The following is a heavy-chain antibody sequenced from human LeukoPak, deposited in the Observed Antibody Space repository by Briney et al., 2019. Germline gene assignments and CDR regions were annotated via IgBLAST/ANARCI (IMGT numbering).Heavy chain of an antibody. Sequence: ASVKVSCKASGYTFSSYAMHWVRQAPGQRLEWIGWINAGNGNTKYSQEFQGRVTITADKSTSTVYMDLSSLRSEDTAVYYCARTDCGGDCYSSRGWFDPWGQGTLVTVSS. CDR1: GYTFSSYA. CDR3: ARTDCGGDCYSSRGWFDP. V-gene: IGHV1-3*03. D-gene: IGHD2-21*02. J-gene: IGHJ5*02. CDR2: INAGNGNT.